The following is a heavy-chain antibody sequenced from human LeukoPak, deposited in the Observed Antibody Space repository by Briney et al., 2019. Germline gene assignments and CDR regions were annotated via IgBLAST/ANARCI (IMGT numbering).Heavy chain of an antibody. CDR3: ARGVGRLVAAAGTRIDY. J-gene: IGHJ4*02. Sequence: GGSLRLSCAASGFALSSTAMSWVRQAPGKGLEWVSTIAISDGKTYYADSVKGRFSISRDNSKNTLYLQMNSLRAEDTAVYYCARGVGRLVAAAGTRIDYWGQGTLVTVSS. CDR2: IAISDGKT. D-gene: IGHD6-13*01. CDR1: GFALSSTA. V-gene: IGHV3-23*01.